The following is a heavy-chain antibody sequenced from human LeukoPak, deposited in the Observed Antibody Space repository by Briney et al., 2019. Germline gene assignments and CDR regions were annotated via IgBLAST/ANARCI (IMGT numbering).Heavy chain of an antibody. CDR3: ASRGSGTNYYYYYYMDV. V-gene: IGHV3-23*01. J-gene: IGHJ6*03. D-gene: IGHD1-14*01. Sequence: GGSLRLSCAASGFTFSSYAMSWVRQAPGKGLEWVSAISGSGGSTYYADSVKGRFTISRDNSKNTPYLQMNSLRAEDTAVYYCASRGSGTNYYYYYYMDVWGKGTTVTVSS. CDR1: GFTFSSYA. CDR2: ISGSGGST.